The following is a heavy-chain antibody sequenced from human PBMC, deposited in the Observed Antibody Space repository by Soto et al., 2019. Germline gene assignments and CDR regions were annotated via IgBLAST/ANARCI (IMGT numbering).Heavy chain of an antibody. Sequence: QVQLVQSGAEVKKPGSSVKVSCKASGGTFSSYAISWVRQAPGQGLEWMGGIIPIFGTANYAQKFQGRVTITADKSTSTAYMELSSLRSDDTAVYYCASSPPLPIHYGMDVWGQGTTVTVSS. CDR1: GGTFSSYA. J-gene: IGHJ6*02. V-gene: IGHV1-69*06. CDR3: ASSPPLPIHYGMDV. CDR2: IIPIFGTA.